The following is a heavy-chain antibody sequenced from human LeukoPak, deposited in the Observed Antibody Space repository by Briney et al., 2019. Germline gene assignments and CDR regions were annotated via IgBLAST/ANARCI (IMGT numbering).Heavy chain of an antibody. CDR3: ARDLGGREGYNYCFDY. CDR1: GGPISSYY. J-gene: IGHJ4*02. Sequence: ASETLSLTCTVSGGPISSYYWSWIRQPPGKGLEWIGYIYYSGSTNYNPSLKSRVTISVDTSENQFSLKLSSVTAADTAVYYCARDLGGREGYNYCFDYRGQGTLVTVSS. D-gene: IGHD5-24*01. V-gene: IGHV4-59*01. CDR2: IYYSGST.